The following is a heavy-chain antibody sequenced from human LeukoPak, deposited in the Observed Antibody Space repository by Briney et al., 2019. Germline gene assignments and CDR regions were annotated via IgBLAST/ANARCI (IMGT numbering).Heavy chain of an antibody. J-gene: IGHJ3*02. CDR3: ARDSEKSSSFAFDI. D-gene: IGHD6-13*01. CDR1: GFTFSSYW. V-gene: IGHV3-7*01. CDR2: INLDGSEK. Sequence: GGSLRLSCAASGFTFSSYWMAWVRQAPGKGLEWVANINLDGSEKDYVDSLKGRCTISRDDAKTSLYLQLNTLRAEDTGVYYCARDSEKSSSFAFDIWGQGTVVAVSS.